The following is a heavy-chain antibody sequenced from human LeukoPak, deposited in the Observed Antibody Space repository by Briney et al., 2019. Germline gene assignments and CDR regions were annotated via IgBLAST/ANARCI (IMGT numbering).Heavy chain of an antibody. V-gene: IGHV3-23*01. CDR1: GFTFSSYV. CDR3: ASSITMIVVVKRSFDY. D-gene: IGHD3-22*01. J-gene: IGHJ4*02. CDR2: ISGSGGST. Sequence: PGGSLRLSCAASGFTFSSYVMSWVRQAPGKGLEWVSAISGSGGSTYYADSVKGRFTISRDNSKNTLYLQMNSLRAEDTAVYYCASSITMIVVVKRSFDYWGQGTLVTVSS.